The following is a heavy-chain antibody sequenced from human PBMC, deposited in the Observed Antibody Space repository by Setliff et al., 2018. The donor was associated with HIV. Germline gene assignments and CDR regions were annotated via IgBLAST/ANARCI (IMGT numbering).Heavy chain of an antibody. CDR2: ISYSGST. Sequence: SETLSLTCNVSGGSFSNSYYFWGWIRQPPGKGLEWIGSISYSGSTYYNPSLKSRVTMSVDTSTNQFSLNLSSVTAADTAVYYCARHRQGLTGSTPGYYMDVWGKGTTVTVSS. CDR1: GGSFSNSYYF. CDR3: ARHRQGLTGSTPGYYMDV. J-gene: IGHJ6*03. V-gene: IGHV4-39*01. D-gene: IGHD1-7*01.